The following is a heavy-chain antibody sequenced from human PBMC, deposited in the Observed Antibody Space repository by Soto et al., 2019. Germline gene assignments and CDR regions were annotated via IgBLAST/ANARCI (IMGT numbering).Heavy chain of an antibody. CDR2: INHSGST. V-gene: IGHV4-34*01. CDR1: GGSFSDYY. CDR3: ARGVVRRVIIQYTSFFDY. J-gene: IGHJ4*02. D-gene: IGHD3-10*01. Sequence: LSLTCAVYGGSFSDYYWTWIRQAPGRGLEWIGEINHSGSTSYNPSLKSRATISVDTSKNQFSLKLTSVTAADTAVYYCARGVVRRVIIQYTSFFDYWGQGTLVTVSS.